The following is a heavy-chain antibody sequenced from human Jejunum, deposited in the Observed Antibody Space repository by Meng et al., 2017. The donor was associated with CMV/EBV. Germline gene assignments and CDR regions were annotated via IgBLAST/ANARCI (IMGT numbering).Heavy chain of an antibody. D-gene: IGHD3-16*01. Sequence: VSSTTSGYTFTDYYMHWMGQARGQGLQWMGMINPTGGSASYAQSLQGRITMTRDTSTSSVYMELSSLRSEDTAVYSCARGDYIAFDYWGQGTLVTVSS. CDR3: ARGDYIAFDY. J-gene: IGHJ4*02. V-gene: IGHV1-46*04. CDR2: INPTGGSA. CDR1: GYTFTDYY.